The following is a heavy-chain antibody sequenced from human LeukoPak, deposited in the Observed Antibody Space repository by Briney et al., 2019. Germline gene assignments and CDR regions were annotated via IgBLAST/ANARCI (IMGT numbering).Heavy chain of an antibody. J-gene: IGHJ5*02. V-gene: IGHV1-2*02. CDR1: GYTFTGYY. CDR3: ARGCSSTSCYDDP. CDR2: INPNSGGT. D-gene: IGHD2-2*01. Sequence: ASVKVSCKASGYTFTGYYMHWVRQAPGQGLEWMGWINPNSGGTNYAQKFQGRVTMTRDTSISTAYMELSRLRSDDTAVYYCARGCSSTSCYDDPWGQGTLVTVSS.